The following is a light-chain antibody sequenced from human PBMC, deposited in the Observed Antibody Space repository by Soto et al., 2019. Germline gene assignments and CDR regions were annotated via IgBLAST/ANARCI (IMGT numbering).Light chain of an antibody. CDR1: SSDVGTRNF. CDR3: SSYTDSTNYV. CDR2: QVT. Sequence: ALTQPASVSGSPGQSITISFTGTSSDVGTRNFVSWYQQHPGKAPKLMIYQVTNRPSGVSNRFSGSKSGNTASLTISGLQAEDEADYYCSSYTDSTNYVFGTGTKV. V-gene: IGLV2-14*01. J-gene: IGLJ1*01.